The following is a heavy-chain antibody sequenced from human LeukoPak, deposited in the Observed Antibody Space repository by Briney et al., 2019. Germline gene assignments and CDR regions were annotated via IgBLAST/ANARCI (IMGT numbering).Heavy chain of an antibody. CDR3: AREDCSSTSCYAASFDY. Sequence: GGSLRLSCAASGFTFSSYSMNWVRQAPGKGVEWVSYISSSRSTIYYGDSVKGRFTISRDNAKNSLYLQMNSLRAEDTAVYYCAREDCSSTSCYAASFDYWGQGTLVTVSS. V-gene: IGHV3-48*01. J-gene: IGHJ4*02. CDR1: GFTFSSYS. CDR2: ISSSRSTI. D-gene: IGHD2-2*01.